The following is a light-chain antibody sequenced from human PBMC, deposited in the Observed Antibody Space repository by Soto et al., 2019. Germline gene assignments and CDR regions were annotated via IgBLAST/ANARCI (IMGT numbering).Light chain of an antibody. CDR1: RSFASSY. Sequence: IVLTQSPVTLSLSPGERATLSCRASRSFASSYLGWYQQKPGQAPRLLIYAASTRATGIPDRFSGSGSATDFTLTISSLQPEDFATYYCQQNYNTPRTFGQGTKVEIK. CDR3: QQNYNTPRT. V-gene: IGKV3D-7*01. CDR2: AAS. J-gene: IGKJ1*01.